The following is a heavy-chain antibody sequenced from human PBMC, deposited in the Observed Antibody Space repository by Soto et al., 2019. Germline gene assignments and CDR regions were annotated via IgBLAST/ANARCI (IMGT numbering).Heavy chain of an antibody. V-gene: IGHV1-3*01. CDR3: ARLISLAAPFDY. J-gene: IGHJ4*02. D-gene: IGHD2-15*01. CDR2: INAGNGNT. Sequence: ASVKVSCKASGYTFTSYAMHWVRQAPGQRLEWMGWINAGNGNTKYSQKFQGRVTITRDTSASTAYMELSSLRSEDTAVFYCARLISLAAPFDYLGQGALVTVSS. CDR1: GYTFTSYA.